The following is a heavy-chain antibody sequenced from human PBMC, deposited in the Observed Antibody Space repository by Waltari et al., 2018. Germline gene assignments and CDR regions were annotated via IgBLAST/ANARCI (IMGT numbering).Heavy chain of an antibody. Sequence: QVQLVQSGAEVKKPGSSVKVSCKASGGTFSSYTISWVRQAPGQGLEWMGRIIPILGIANYAQKVQCRVTITADKSTSTAYMELSSLRSEDTAVYYCAREMATSDAFDIWGQGTMVTVSS. V-gene: IGHV1-69*08. CDR2: IIPILGIA. D-gene: IGHD5-12*01. J-gene: IGHJ3*02. CDR1: GGTFSSYT. CDR3: AREMATSDAFDI.